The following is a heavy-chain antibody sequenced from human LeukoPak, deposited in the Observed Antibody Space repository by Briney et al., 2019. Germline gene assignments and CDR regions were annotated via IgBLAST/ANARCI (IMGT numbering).Heavy chain of an antibody. J-gene: IGHJ6*03. CDR2: IYYSGST. Sequence: PSETLSLTCAVYGGSFSGYYWSWIRQPPGKGLEWIGSIYYSGSTYYNPSLKSRVTISVDTSKNQFSLKLSSVTAADTAVYYCARRVHGLRYYYYYMDVWGKGTTVTVSS. D-gene: IGHD4-17*01. CDR3: ARRVHGLRYYYYYMDV. V-gene: IGHV4-34*01. CDR1: GGSFSGYY.